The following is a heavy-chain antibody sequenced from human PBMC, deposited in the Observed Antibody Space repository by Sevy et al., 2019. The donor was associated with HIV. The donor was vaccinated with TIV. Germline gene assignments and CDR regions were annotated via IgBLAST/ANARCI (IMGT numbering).Heavy chain of an antibody. CDR3: ARGFSGYDLFPSGFDY. V-gene: IGHV1-2*02. J-gene: IGHJ4*02. Sequence: ASVKVSCKASGYTFPGYYMHWVRQTPGQGLEWVGWINTLSGGTNYAQKFQGRATMTRDTSISTAYMEVTRLRSDDTAVFYCARGFSGYDLFPSGFDYWGQGTLVTVSS. D-gene: IGHD5-12*01. CDR2: INTLSGGT. CDR1: GYTFPGYY.